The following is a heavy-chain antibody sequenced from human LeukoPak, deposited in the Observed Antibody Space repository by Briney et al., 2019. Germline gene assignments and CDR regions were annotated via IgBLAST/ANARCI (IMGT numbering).Heavy chain of an antibody. J-gene: IGHJ4*03. CDR2: IYPGDSDT. CDR1: GYSFTSYW. D-gene: IGHD6-6*01. V-gene: IGHV5-51*01. Sequence: GESLKISCKGSGYSFTSYWIGWVRQMPGKGLEWMGIIYPGDSDTRYSPSFQGQVTISADKSISTAYLKWSTLKAADTAMYYCATRSSAATVFYYWGPRKLVTVSS. CDR3: ATRSSAATVFYY.